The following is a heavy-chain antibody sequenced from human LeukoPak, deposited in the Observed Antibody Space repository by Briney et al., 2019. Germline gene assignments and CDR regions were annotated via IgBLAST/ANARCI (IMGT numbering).Heavy chain of an antibody. D-gene: IGHD3-10*01. V-gene: IGHV1-18*01. CDR2: ISAYNGNT. Sequence: ASVKVSCKASGYTFTSYGISWVRQAPGQGLEWMGWISAYNGNTNYAQKLQGRVTMTTDTSTSTAYMELRSLRSDDTAVYYCARAFRGDGDNAFDIWGQGTMVTVSS. J-gene: IGHJ3*02. CDR3: ARAFRGDGDNAFDI. CDR1: GYTFTSYG.